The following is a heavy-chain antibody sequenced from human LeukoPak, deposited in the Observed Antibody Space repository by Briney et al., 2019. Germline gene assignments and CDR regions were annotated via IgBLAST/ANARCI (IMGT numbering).Heavy chain of an antibody. J-gene: IGHJ6*02. CDR1: GFTFSSYA. CDR3: AKETTYSSSWYPTRSYYYYGMDV. Sequence: GRSLRLSCAASGFTFSSYAMHWVRQAPGKGLEWVAVISYDGSNKYYADSVKGRFTISRDNSKNTLYLQMNSLRAEDTAVYYCAKETTYSSSWYPTRSYYYYGMDVWGQGTTVTVSS. D-gene: IGHD6-13*01. V-gene: IGHV3-30-3*01. CDR2: ISYDGSNK.